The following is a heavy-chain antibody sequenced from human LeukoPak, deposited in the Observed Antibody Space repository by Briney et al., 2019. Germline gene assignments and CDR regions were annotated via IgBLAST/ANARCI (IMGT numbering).Heavy chain of an antibody. J-gene: IGHJ6*03. V-gene: IGHV4-61*02. CDR3: ARGRAYCGGDCYGYYYYYMDV. D-gene: IGHD2-21*02. CDR1: GGSISSGSYY. Sequence: SQTLSLTCTVSGGSISSGSYYWSWIRQPAGKGLEWIGRIYTSGSTNYNPSLKSRVTISVDTSKNQFSLKLSSVTAADTAVYYCARGRAYCGGDCYGYYYYYMDVWGKGTTVTVSS. CDR2: IYTSGST.